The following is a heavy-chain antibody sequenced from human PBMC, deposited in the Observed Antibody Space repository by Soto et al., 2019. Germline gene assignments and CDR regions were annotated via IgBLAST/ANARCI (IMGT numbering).Heavy chain of an antibody. CDR2: IYYSGST. D-gene: IGHD6-19*01. CDR3: ARGAEQWLPKYYYYGMDV. J-gene: IGHJ6*02. V-gene: IGHV4-59*01. Sequence: PSETLSLTCTVSGGSISSYYWSWIRQPPGKGLEWIGYIYYSGSTNYNPSLKSRVTISVGTSKNQFSLKLSSVTAADTAVYYCARGAEQWLPKYYYYGMDVWGQGTTVTVSS. CDR1: GGSISSYY.